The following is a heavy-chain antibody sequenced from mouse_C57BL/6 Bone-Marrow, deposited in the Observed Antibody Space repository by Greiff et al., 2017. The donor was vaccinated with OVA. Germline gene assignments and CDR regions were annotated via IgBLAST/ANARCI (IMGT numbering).Heavy chain of an antibody. Sequence: EVQLQQSGPVLVKPGASVKMSCKASGYTFTDYYMNWVKQSHGKSLEWIGVINPYNGGTSYNQKFKGKATLTVDKSSSTAYMELNSLTSEDSAVYYCARAGNFWFAYWGQGTLVTVSA. D-gene: IGHD2-1*01. CDR3: ARAGNFWFAY. CDR2: INPYNGGT. CDR1: GYTFTDYY. V-gene: IGHV1-19*01. J-gene: IGHJ3*01.